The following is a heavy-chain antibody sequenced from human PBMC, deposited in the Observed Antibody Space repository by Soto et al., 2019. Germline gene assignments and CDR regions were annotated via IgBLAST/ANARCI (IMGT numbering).Heavy chain of an antibody. D-gene: IGHD3-10*01. V-gene: IGHV1-2*02. J-gene: IGHJ6*02. CDR1: GYTFTGYY. Sequence: ASVKVSCKASGYTFTGYYMHWVRQAPGQGLEWMGWINPNSGGTNYAQKFQGRVTMTRDTSISTAYMELSRLRSDDTAVYYCARAASRXGSRGPNGVNYYYGMDVWGQGTTVTVSS. CDR3: ARAASRXGSRGPNGVNYYYGMDV. CDR2: INPNSGGT.